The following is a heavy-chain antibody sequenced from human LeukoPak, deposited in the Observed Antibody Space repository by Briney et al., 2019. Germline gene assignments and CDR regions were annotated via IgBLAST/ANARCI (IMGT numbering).Heavy chain of an antibody. V-gene: IGHV4-59*01. Sequence: SETLSLTCTVSGGSISSYYWSWIRQPPGEGLEWIGYIYCSGSTNYNPSLKSRVTISVDTSKNQFSLKLSSVTAADTAVYYCARGIIGSYFDYWGQGTLVTVSS. D-gene: IGHD3-10*01. CDR2: IYCSGST. CDR3: ARGIIGSYFDY. CDR1: GGSISSYY. J-gene: IGHJ4*02.